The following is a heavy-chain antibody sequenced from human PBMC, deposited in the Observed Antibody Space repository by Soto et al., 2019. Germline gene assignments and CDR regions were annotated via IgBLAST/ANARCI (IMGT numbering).Heavy chain of an antibody. J-gene: IGHJ1*01. V-gene: IGHV3-9*01. Sequence: GGSLRLSCAASGFTFDDYAMHWVRQAPGKGLEWVSGISWNSGSIGYADSVKGRFTISRDNAKNSLYLQMNSLRAEDTALYYCAKPYYSSGWSPEYFQHWGQGTLVTVSS. CDR3: AKPYYSSGWSPEYFQH. CDR1: GFTFDDYA. CDR2: ISWNSGSI. D-gene: IGHD6-19*01.